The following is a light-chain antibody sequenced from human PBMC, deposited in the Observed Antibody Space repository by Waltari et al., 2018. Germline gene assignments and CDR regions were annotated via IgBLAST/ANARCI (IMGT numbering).Light chain of an antibody. CDR3: SSYTTTNTLEVI. CDR2: HVN. CDR1: SSDIGVSNY. J-gene: IGLJ2*01. Sequence: QSALTQPASVSGSPGQSITISCTGTSSDIGVSNYVSWYQQHPGKAPRLLIYHVNTRPSGCSSRFSGSRSGNTASVTSSGVQAEDESDYYCSSYTTTNTLEVIFGTGTKLTVL. V-gene: IGLV2-14*03.